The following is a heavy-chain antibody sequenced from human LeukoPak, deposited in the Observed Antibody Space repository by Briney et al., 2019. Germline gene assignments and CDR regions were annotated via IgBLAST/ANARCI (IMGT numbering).Heavy chain of an antibody. J-gene: IGHJ3*02. D-gene: IGHD1-26*01. CDR1: GYTFTSYA. CDR2: INAGNGNT. Sequence: ASVKVSCKASGYTFTSYAMHWVRQAPGQRLEWMGWINAGNGNTKYSQKFQGRVTITRDTSASTAYMELSSLRSEDTAVYYCARDLGSYYGLSAFDIWGQGTMVTVSS. V-gene: IGHV1-3*01. CDR3: ARDLGSYYGLSAFDI.